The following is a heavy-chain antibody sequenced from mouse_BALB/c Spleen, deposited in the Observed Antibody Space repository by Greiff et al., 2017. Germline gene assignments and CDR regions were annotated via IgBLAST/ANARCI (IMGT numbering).Heavy chain of an antibody. V-gene: IGHV5-6-4*01. CDR2: ISSGGSYT. CDR3: TRDDDYGSWFAY. CDR1: GFTFSSYT. J-gene: IGHJ3*01. D-gene: IGHD2-4*01. Sequence: EVKVVESGGGLVKPGGSLKLSCAASGFTFSSYTMSWVRQTPEKRLEWVATISSGGSYTYYPDSVKGRFTISRDNAKNTLYLQMSSLKSEDTAMYYCTRDDDYGSWFAYWGQGTLVTVSA.